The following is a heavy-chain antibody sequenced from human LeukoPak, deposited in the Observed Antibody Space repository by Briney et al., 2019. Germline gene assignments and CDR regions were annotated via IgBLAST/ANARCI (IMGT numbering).Heavy chain of an antibody. CDR3: ASPRGLGIYYFDY. Sequence: PGGSLRLSCAASGFTFSTYAMSWVRQAPGKGLEWVSTISGSAGSTDYADSVKGRFTISRDNSKNTLYLQMNSLRAEDTAVYYCASPRGLGIYYFDYWGQGPLVTVSS. D-gene: IGHD1-26*01. J-gene: IGHJ4*02. CDR2: ISGSAGST. V-gene: IGHV3-23*01. CDR1: GFTFSTYA.